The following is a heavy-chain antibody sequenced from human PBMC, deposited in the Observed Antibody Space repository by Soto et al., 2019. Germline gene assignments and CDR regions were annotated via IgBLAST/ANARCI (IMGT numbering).Heavy chain of an antibody. Sequence: XYSLSLCSKCAGYRFTSYLIGLVLEMPGKGLEWMGIIYPGDSDTRYSPSFQGQVTISADKSISTAYLQWSSLKASDTAMYYCARYPRATGWFDPWGQGTLVTVSS. V-gene: IGHV5-51*01. CDR2: IYPGDSDT. CDR1: GYRFTSYL. D-gene: IGHD1-26*01. CDR3: ARYPRATGWFDP. J-gene: IGHJ5*02.